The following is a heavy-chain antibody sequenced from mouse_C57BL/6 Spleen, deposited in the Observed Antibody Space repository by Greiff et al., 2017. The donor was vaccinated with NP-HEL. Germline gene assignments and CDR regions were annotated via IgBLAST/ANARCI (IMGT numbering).Heavy chain of an antibody. CDR3: ARRGNYVSYAMDY. CDR1: GYSITSGYY. V-gene: IGHV3-6*01. J-gene: IGHJ4*01. Sequence: EVKLMESGPGLVKPSQSLSLTCSVTGYSITSGYYWNWIRQFPGNKLEWMGYISYDGSNNYNPSLKNRISITRDTSKNQFFLKLNSVTTEDTATYYCARRGNYVSYAMDYWGQGTSVTVSS. D-gene: IGHD2-1*01. CDR2: ISYDGSN.